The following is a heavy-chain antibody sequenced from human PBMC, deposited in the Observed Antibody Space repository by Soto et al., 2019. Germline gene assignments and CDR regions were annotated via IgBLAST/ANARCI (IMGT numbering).Heavy chain of an antibody. CDR1: GFQLRNYW. Sequence: AGGSLRLSCAASGFQLRNYWMHWVRQPPGKGLVWVSRINSEGSSVIYADSVKGRFTVSRDNAKNTLYLQMNNLRAEDTAVYYCVRDQSVAGPTTLFDPWGQGVLVTVSS. J-gene: IGHJ5*02. V-gene: IGHV3-74*01. D-gene: IGHD6-19*01. CDR3: VRDQSVAGPTTLFDP. CDR2: INSEGSSV.